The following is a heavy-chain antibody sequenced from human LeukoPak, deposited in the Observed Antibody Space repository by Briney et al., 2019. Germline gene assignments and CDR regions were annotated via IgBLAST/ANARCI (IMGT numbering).Heavy chain of an antibody. CDR3: ARDNDKVVDH. J-gene: IGHJ4*01. CDR2: ITAYNGNR. Sequence: ASVKVSCKASGYTFTSYGISWVRQAPGQGLEWMGWITAYNGNRLYAQRFQGRITLTTDTSTSTSYMELRSLEYDDTAIYYCARDNDKVVDHWGQGTLVTVSS. V-gene: IGHV1-18*01. D-gene: IGHD1-1*01. CDR1: GYTFTSYG.